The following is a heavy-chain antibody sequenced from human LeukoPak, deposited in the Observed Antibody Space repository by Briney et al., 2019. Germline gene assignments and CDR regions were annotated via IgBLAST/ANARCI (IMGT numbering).Heavy chain of an antibody. D-gene: IGHD1-1*01. J-gene: IGHJ4*02. CDR2: IYSGGST. CDR3: SKVAVSTSDY. Sequence: PGGSLRLSCAASGFTVSSNYMSWVRQAPGKGLEWVSVIYSGGSTYYADSVKGRFTISRDNSKNTLYLQMNSLRGEDTAVYYCSKVAVSTSDYWGQRTLVTVSS. CDR1: GFTVSSNY. V-gene: IGHV3-66*02.